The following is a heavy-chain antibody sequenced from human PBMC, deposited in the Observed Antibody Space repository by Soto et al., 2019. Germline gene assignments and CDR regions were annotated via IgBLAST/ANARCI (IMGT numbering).Heavy chain of an antibody. CDR2: ISSNGGST. V-gene: IGHV3-64D*06. J-gene: IGHJ4*02. CDR1: GFTFSSYA. Sequence: GGSLRLSCSASGFTFSSYAMHWVRQAPGKGLEYVSAISSNGGSTYYADSVKGRFTISRDNSKNTLYLQMSSLRAEDTAVYYCVKSPRAKSPSSWYGYYFDYWGQGTLVTVSS. CDR3: VKSPRAKSPSSWYGYYFDY. D-gene: IGHD6-13*01.